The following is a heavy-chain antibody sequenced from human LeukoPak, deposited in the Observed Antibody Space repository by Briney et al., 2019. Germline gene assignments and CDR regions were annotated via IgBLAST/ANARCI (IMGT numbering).Heavy chain of an antibody. D-gene: IGHD2-2*01. V-gene: IGHV1-69*13. Sequence: GASVKVSCKASGGTFCSYAISWVRQAPGQGLEWMGGIIPIFGTANYAQKFQGRVTITADESTSTAYMELSSLRSEDKAVYYCARGYCSSTSCPFDYWGQGTLVTVSS. CDR2: IIPIFGTA. CDR3: ARGYCSSTSCPFDY. J-gene: IGHJ4*02. CDR1: GGTFCSYA.